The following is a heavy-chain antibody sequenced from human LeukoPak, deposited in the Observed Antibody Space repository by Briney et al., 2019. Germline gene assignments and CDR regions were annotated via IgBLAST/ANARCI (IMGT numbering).Heavy chain of an antibody. J-gene: IGHJ3*02. V-gene: IGHV3-66*01. CDR1: GFTVSSNY. Sequence: GGSLRLSCAASGFTVSSNYMSWVRQAPGKGLEWVSVIYSGGSTYYADSVKGRFTISRDNSKNTLYLQMNSLRAEGTAVYYCAREVVPHAFDIWGQGTMVTVSS. CDR2: IYSGGST. D-gene: IGHD2-15*01. CDR3: AREVVPHAFDI.